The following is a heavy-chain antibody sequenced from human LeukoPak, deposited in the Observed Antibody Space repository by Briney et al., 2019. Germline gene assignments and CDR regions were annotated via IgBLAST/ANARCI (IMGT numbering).Heavy chain of an antibody. Sequence: SETLSLTCTVSGGSISSSSYYWGWIRQPPGKGLEWIGSIYYSGSTYYNPSLKSRVTISVDTSKNQFSLKLSSVTAADTAVYYCARGQSSGWYYYYYMAVWGKGTTVTVSS. D-gene: IGHD6-19*01. CDR2: IYYSGST. J-gene: IGHJ6*03. CDR3: ARGQSSGWYYYYYMAV. CDR1: GGSISSSSYY. V-gene: IGHV4-39*07.